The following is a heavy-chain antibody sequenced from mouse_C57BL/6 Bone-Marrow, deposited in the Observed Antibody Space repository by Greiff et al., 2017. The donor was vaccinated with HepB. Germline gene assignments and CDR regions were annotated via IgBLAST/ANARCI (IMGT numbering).Heavy chain of an antibody. CDR2: ISDGGSYT. V-gene: IGHV5-4*01. CDR3: ARDRGHLYYFDY. CDR1: GFTFSSYA. J-gene: IGHJ2*01. Sequence: EVQVVESGGGLVKPGGSLKLSCAASGFTFSSYAMSWVRQTPEKRLEWVATISDGGSYTYYPDNVKGRFTISRDNAKNNLYLQMSHLKSEDTAMYYCARDRGHLYYFDYWGQGTTLTVSS. D-gene: IGHD3-1*01.